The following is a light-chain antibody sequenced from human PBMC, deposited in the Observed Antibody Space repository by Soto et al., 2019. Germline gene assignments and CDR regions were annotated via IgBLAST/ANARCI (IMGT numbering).Light chain of an antibody. CDR2: DAS. V-gene: IGKV1-5*01. Sequence: DMQMTKSPPTLSASVGDRVTITCRASQPISSWLAWYHQKPGKAPKLLIYDASNLESGVPSRFSGSGSGTEFTLTISSLQPEDFGIYYCQQYENYWTFGQGTKVDIK. CDR3: QQYENYWT. CDR1: QPISSW. J-gene: IGKJ1*01.